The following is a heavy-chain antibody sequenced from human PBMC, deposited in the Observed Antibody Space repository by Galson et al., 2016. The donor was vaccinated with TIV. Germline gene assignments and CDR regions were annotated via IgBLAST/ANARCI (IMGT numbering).Heavy chain of an antibody. D-gene: IGHD5-18*01. CDR1: GGTFNSYG. CDR3: ARSRGYSYGYVDP. V-gene: IGHV1-69*13. J-gene: IGHJ5*02. CDR2: IIPVFGTT. Sequence: SVKVSCKASGGTFNSYGISWVRQAPGQGLQWMGGIIPVFGTTKYSQDFQARVAVTADESTGTAYMELSGLRFDDTAVYFCARSRGYSYGYVDPWGQGTLVTVSA.